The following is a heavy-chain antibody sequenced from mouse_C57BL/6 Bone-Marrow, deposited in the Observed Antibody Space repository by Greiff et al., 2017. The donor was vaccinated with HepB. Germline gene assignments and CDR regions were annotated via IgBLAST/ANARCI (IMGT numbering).Heavy chain of an antibody. J-gene: IGHJ3*01. CDR2: IDPENGDT. CDR1: GFNIKDDY. D-gene: IGHD1-1*01. Sequence: VQLKESGAELVRPGASVKLSCTASGFNIKDDYMHWVKQRPEQGLEWIGWIDPENGDTEYASKFQGKATITADTSSNTAYLQLSSLTSEDTAVYYCTTYYGSSPGAWFAYWGQGTLVTVSA. CDR3: TTYYGSSPGAWFAY. V-gene: IGHV14-4*01.